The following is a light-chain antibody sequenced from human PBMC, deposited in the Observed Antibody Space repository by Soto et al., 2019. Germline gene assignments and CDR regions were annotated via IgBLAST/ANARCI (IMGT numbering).Light chain of an antibody. CDR3: QQSYSTSWT. V-gene: IGKV1-39*01. CDR2: DAS. CDR1: QVINNY. Sequence: DIQMTQSPSAMSASVCDRVTITRRASQVINNYLNWYQQKPGKAPKLLIYDASNLETGVPSRFSGSGSGTDFTLTISSLQPEDFATYYCQQSYSTSWTFGQGTKVDIK. J-gene: IGKJ1*01.